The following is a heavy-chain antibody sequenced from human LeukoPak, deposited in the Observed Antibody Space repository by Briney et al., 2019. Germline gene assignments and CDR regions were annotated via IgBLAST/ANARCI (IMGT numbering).Heavy chain of an antibody. CDR2: ISSSGSTM. D-gene: IGHD1-1*01. CDR1: GFTFSEYY. CDR3: ARDLEGWETGTFDY. J-gene: IGHJ4*02. Sequence: GGSLRLSCAASGFTFSEYYMSWIRQVPGKGLEWVSYISSSGSTMYHADSVKGRFTISRDNAKNSLYLQMNSLRAEDTAVYYCARDLEGWETGTFDYWGQGTLVTVSS. V-gene: IGHV3-11*04.